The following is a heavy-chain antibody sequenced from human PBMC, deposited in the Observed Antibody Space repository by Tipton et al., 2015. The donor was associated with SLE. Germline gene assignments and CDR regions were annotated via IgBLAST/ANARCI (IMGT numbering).Heavy chain of an antibody. J-gene: IGHJ4*02. CDR1: GFTFSSYA. V-gene: IGHV3-23*01. CDR2: ISGGADSK. Sequence: SLRLSCAASGFTFSSYAMSWVRQAPGKGLEWISSISGGADSKYHADSVRGRFTVSGDTPKNTVYLQLSSLRVEDTAVYYCARQYLPGSGPSFDSWGQGTLVTVSS. D-gene: IGHD2/OR15-2a*01. CDR3: ARQYLPGSGPSFDS.